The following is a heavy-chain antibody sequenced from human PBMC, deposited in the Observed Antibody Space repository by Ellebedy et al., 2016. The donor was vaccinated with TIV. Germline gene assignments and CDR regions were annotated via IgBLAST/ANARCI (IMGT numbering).Heavy chain of an antibody. J-gene: IGHJ4*02. CDR2: INSDGSST. V-gene: IGHV3-74*01. CDR3: ARDPHDSSGTFDY. CDR1: GFTVSSNY. D-gene: IGHD3-22*01. Sequence: GGSLRLXCAASGFTVSSNYMSWVRQAPGKGLVWVSRINSDGSSTSYADSVKGRFTISRDNAKNSLYLQMNSLRAEDTAVYYCARDPHDSSGTFDYWGQGTLVTVSS.